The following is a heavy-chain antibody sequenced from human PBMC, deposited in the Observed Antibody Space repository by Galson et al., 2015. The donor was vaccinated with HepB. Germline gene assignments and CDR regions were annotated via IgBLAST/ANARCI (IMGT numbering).Heavy chain of an antibody. Sequence: SETLSLTCAVYGGSFSGYYWSWIRQPPGKGLEWIGEINHSGSTNYNPSLKSRVTISVDTSKNQFSLKLSSVTAADTAVYYCARVGRGAAAGYWGQGTLVTVSS. CDR3: ARVGRGAAAGY. CDR2: INHSGST. J-gene: IGHJ4*02. V-gene: IGHV4-34*01. CDR1: GGSFSGYY. D-gene: IGHD6-13*01.